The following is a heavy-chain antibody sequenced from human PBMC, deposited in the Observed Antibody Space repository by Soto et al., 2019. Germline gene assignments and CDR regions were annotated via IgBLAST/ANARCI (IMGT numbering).Heavy chain of an antibody. V-gene: IGHV4-59*08. CDR3: ARVRCSGGSCYYFDY. D-gene: IGHD2-15*01. CDR1: GGSISSYY. J-gene: IGHJ4*02. Sequence: SETLSLTCTVSGGSISSYYGSWIRQPPGKGLEWIGYIYYSGSTNYNPSLKSRVTISVDTSKNQFSLKLSSVTAADTAVYYCARVRCSGGSCYYFDYWGQGTLVTVSS. CDR2: IYYSGST.